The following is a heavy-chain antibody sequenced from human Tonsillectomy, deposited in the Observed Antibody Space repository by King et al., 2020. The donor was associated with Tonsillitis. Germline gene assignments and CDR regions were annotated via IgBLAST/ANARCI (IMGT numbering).Heavy chain of an antibody. CDR1: GGTFSRYA. Sequence: VQLVQSGAEVKKPGSWVKVSCKASGGTFSRYAISCVRQAPGQGLEWMGRIIPILGIRNYAQKFQDRVTITADKSTSTAYMELSSLRSEDTAVYFCARVPCDGDGYAGFFAASDIWGQGTMVTVSS. D-gene: IGHD2-21*02. CDR2: IIPILGIR. J-gene: IGHJ3*02. V-gene: IGHV1-69*09. CDR3: ARVPCDGDGYAGFFAASDI.